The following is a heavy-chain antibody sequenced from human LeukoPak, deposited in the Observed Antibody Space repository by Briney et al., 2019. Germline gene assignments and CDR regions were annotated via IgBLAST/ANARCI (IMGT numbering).Heavy chain of an antibody. D-gene: IGHD3-10*01. CDR1: GGSISSSSYY. V-gene: IGHV4-39*01. Sequence: SETLSLTCTVSGGSISSSSYYWGWIRQPPGKGLEWIGSIYYSGSTYYNPSLKSLVTISVDTSKNQFSLKLSSVTAADTAVYYCARQGGYYGSGSYESYWGQGTLVTVSS. CDR2: IYYSGST. J-gene: IGHJ4*02. CDR3: ARQGGYYGSGSYESY.